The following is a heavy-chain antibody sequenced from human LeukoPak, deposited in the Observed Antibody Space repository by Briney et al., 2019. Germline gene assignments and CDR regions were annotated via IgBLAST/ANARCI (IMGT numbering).Heavy chain of an antibody. CDR2: IYYSGST. V-gene: IGHV4-39*01. Sequence: SETLSLTCTVSGGSISSSSYYWGWIRQPPGKGLEWIGSIYYSGSTYYSPSLKSRVTISVDTSKNQFSLKLSSVTAADTAVYYCARPGLSRIAVAGSRDYWGQGTLVTVSS. CDR1: GGSISSSSYY. J-gene: IGHJ4*02. CDR3: ARPGLSRIAVAGSRDY. D-gene: IGHD6-19*01.